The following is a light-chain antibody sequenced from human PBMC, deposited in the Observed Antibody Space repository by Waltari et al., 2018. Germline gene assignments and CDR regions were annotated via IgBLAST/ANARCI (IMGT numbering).Light chain of an antibody. CDR3: ATWDNSLTAVV. CDR2: YNY. V-gene: IGLV1-51*01. Sequence: QSVLTQPPSVSAAPGQQVTSSCSGSSSNIGNYLVSWYHQLPGATPKLLIYYNYKRPSGIPDRFSASKSGTSATLDITGLQIGDEADYYCATWDNSLTAVVFGGGTKLTVL. CDR1: SSNIGNYL. J-gene: IGLJ2*01.